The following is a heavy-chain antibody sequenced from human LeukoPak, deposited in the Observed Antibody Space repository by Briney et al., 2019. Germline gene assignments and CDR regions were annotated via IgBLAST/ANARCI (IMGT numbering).Heavy chain of an antibody. D-gene: IGHD1-26*01. Sequence: GGSLRLSCAASGFTFSSYAMSWVRQAPGKGLEWVSAIGGSGGSTYYADSVKGRFTISRDNSKNTLYLQMNSLRAEDTAVYYCAKDLGVGATSGVAYWGQGTLVTVSS. V-gene: IGHV3-23*01. CDR3: AKDLGVGATSGVAY. J-gene: IGHJ4*02. CDR2: IGGSGGST. CDR1: GFTFSSYA.